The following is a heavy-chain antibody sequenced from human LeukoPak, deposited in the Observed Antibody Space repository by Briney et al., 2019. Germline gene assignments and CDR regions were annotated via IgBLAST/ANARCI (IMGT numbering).Heavy chain of an antibody. V-gene: IGHV3-30*18. D-gene: IGHD3-10*01. CDR2: ISYDGSNK. CDR3: AKDPGSL. CDR1: GFTFSSYG. J-gene: IGHJ4*02. Sequence: GRFLRLSCAASGFTFSSYGIHWVRQAPGKGLEWVAVISYDGSNKYYADSVKGRSTISRDNSKNTLYLQRNSLRAEDTAVYYCAKDPGSLWGQGTLVTVSS.